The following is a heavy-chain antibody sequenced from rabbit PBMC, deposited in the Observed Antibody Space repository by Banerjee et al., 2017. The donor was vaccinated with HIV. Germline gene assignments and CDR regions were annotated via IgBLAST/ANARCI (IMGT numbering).Heavy chain of an antibody. CDR3: GRDRDGDAGYGSLAL. CDR1: GFDLSSTSY. D-gene: IGHD6-1*01. J-gene: IGHJ4*01. Sequence: QEQLGESGGGLVKPEGSLTLTCKASGFDLSSTSYMCWVRQAPGKGLEVVACIITSSGSTWYASWVNGRFTISKSTSLNTVDLKMTSLTVADTATYFCGRDRDGDAGYGSLALWGPGTLVTVS. V-gene: IGHV1S43*01. CDR2: IITSSGST.